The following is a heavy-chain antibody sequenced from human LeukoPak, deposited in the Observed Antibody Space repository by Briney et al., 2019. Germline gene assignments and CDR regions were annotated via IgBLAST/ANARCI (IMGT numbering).Heavy chain of an antibody. CDR2: ISYDGSNK. D-gene: IGHD2-15*01. Sequence: GGSLRLSCAASGFTFSSYGMHWVRQAPGKGLEWVAVISYDGSNKYYADSVKGRFTISRDNSKNTLYLQMNSLRAEDTAVYYCAKDSGGNSKGYWGQGTLVTVSS. V-gene: IGHV3-30*18. J-gene: IGHJ4*02. CDR3: AKDSGGNSKGY. CDR1: GFTFSSYG.